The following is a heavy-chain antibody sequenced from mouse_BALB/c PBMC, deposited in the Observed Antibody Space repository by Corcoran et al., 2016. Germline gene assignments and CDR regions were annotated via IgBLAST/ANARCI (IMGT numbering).Heavy chain of an antibody. CDR2: IWWDDDK. Sequence: QVTLKESGPGILQPSQNLSLTCSFSGFSLSTSGMGVGWIRQPSGKGLEWLANIWWDDDKRYNPALQSRLTISKDTSSNQVFLKIASVDPADTATDYCARVWLRREDFDYWGQGTTVTVSS. D-gene: IGHD2-2*01. CDR3: ARVWLRREDFDY. V-gene: IGHV8-8*01. CDR1: GFSLSTSGMG. J-gene: IGHJ2*01.